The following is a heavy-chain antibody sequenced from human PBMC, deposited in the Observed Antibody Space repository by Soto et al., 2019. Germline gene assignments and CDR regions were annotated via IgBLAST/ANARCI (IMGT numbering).Heavy chain of an antibody. CDR1: GFSLSDFW. D-gene: IGHD1-26*01. V-gene: IGHV3-7*05. J-gene: IGHJ3*01. CDR3: VRGIVGGTRAFKV. CDR2: IKQDGSQR. Sequence: EVQLVESGGDLVHPGGSLRLSCAASGFSLSDFWMNWFRQAPGKGLEWVANIKQDGSQRQYVDSVKGRFTISRDNAKNSLYLQMNSLRVDDTAVYFCVRGIVGGTRAFKVWGQGTLVTVSS.